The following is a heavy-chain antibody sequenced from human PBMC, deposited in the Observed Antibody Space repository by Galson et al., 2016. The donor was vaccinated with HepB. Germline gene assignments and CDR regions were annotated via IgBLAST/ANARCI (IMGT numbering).Heavy chain of an antibody. CDR1: GFTFSSYS. CDR3: ARVQTTGDYIDY. Sequence: SLRLSCAASGFTFSSYSMHWVRQAPGKGLEWVSFISFSGTSTYYADSVKGRFTISRDNAKNSLYLQMSSLRAEDTAVNYCARVQTTGDYIDYWGQGTLVTVSS. V-gene: IGHV3-21*01. D-gene: IGHD4-17*01. CDR2: ISFSGTST. J-gene: IGHJ4*02.